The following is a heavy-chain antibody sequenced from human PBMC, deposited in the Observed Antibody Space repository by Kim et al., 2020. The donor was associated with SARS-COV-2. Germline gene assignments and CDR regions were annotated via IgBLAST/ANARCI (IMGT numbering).Heavy chain of an antibody. D-gene: IGHD1-7*01. V-gene: IGHV3-23*01. CDR3: VTRCWTYHFES. CDR2: ITGGGGGAT. Sequence: GGSLRLSCAASGFTFSTYAMNWVRQAPGKGLEWVSSITGGGGGATKYADSVKGRFTISRDNSKSTVYLQMNSLRVEDTAVYHCVTRCWTYHFESWGQGTLVTVSS. J-gene: IGHJ4*02. CDR1: GFTFSTYA.